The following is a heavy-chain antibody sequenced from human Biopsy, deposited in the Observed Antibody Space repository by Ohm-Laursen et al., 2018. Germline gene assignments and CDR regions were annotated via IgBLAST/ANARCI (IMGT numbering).Heavy chain of an antibody. D-gene: IGHD3-10*01. V-gene: IGHV3-33*01. Sequence: RSLRLSCAASGFTFSSYGMHWVRQAPGKGLEWVAFIWYDGFNRYYADSVKGRFTISRDNSKNTLDLQMNSLRAEDTAVYYCATSPMVRSSGHAFDIWGQGTVVTVS. CDR3: ATSPMVRSSGHAFDI. CDR1: GFTFSSYG. J-gene: IGHJ3*02. CDR2: IWYDGFNR.